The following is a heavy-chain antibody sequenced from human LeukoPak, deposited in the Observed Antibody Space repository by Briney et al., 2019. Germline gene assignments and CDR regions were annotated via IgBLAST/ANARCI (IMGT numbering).Heavy chain of an antibody. D-gene: IGHD1-7*01. CDR1: GFTFSSYS. J-gene: IGHJ4*02. Sequence: GGSLRLSCAASGFTFSSYSMNWVRQAPGKGLEWVSYISSSSSTIYYADSVKGRFTISRDNAKNSLYLQMNSLRAEDTAVYYCARDRGNWNYGYWGQGTLVTVSS. V-gene: IGHV3-48*01. CDR2: ISSSSSTI. CDR3: ARDRGNWNYGY.